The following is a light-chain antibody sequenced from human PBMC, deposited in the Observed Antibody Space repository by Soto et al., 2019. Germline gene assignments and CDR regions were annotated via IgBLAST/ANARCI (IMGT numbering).Light chain of an antibody. CDR3: HQRQSWPRT. CDR2: YMS. Sequence: EIVLTQSPATLSSSPGETATLSCRASQYVGSRLAWYQHKPGQAPRLLIYYMSKRATGIPARFSGSGSGTDCTLTSSSLAPDDFAIYYCHQRQSWPRTFGQGTKVEIK. J-gene: IGKJ1*01. CDR1: QYVGSR. V-gene: IGKV3-11*01.